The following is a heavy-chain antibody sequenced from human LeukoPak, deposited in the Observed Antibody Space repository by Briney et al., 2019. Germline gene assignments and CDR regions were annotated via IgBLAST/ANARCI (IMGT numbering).Heavy chain of an antibody. CDR2: IGPTGSDR. CDR3: ATETNGRHYDY. V-gene: IGHV3-21*06. Sequence: GGSLRLSCAASGFTLSNYEMNWVRQAPGKGLEWVASIGPTGSDRYHADSIKGRFTISRDNANNFLYLQMNSLRAEDTAVYYCATETNGRHYDYWGQGTLLTVSS. D-gene: IGHD1-14*01. J-gene: IGHJ4*02. CDR1: GFTLSNYE.